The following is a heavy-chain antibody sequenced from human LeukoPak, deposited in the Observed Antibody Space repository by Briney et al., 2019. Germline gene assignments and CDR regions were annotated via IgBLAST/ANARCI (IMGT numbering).Heavy chain of an antibody. CDR3: ARHYGQGWWSSGWNWFDP. D-gene: IGHD6-19*01. J-gene: IGHJ5*02. V-gene: IGHV4-59*08. CDR2: IYYSGST. Sequence: SETLSLTCTVSGGSISSYYWSLIRQPPGKGLEWIGYIYYSGSTNYNPSLKSRVTISVDTSKNQFSLKLSSVTAADTAVYYRARHYGQGWWSSGWNWFDPWGQGTLVTVSS. CDR1: GGSISSYY.